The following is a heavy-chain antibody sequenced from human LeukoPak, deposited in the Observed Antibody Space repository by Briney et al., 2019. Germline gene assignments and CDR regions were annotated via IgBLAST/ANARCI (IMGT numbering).Heavy chain of an antibody. CDR3: AREYTLYRSGWFLDY. J-gene: IGHJ4*02. CDR1: GDSNSSSIYY. CDR2: IDYSGST. Sequence: SETLSLTCAVSGDSNSSSIYYWGWIRQPPGKGLEWIGRIDYSGSTYYNPSLKSRATISIDTSKNQFSLKLSSVTAADTAVYYCAREYTLYRSGWFLDYWGQGTVVTVSS. D-gene: IGHD6-19*01. V-gene: IGHV4-39*07.